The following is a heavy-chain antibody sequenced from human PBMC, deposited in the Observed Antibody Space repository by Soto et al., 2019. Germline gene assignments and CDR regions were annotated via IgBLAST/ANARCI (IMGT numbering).Heavy chain of an antibody. V-gene: IGHV1-46*01. CDR2: INPSGGST. D-gene: IGHD3-22*01. J-gene: IGHJ4*02. Sequence: ASVKVSCKASGYTFTSYYMHWVRQAPGQGLEWMGIINPSGGSTSYAQKFQGRVTMTRDTSTSTVYMELSSLRSEDTAVYYCARADYYDSSGYYSRAVYYFDYWGQGTLVTVSS. CDR3: ARADYYDSSGYYSRAVYYFDY. CDR1: GYTFTSYY.